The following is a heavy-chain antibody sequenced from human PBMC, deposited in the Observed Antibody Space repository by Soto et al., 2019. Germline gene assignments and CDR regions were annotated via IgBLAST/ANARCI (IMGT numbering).Heavy chain of an antibody. D-gene: IGHD2-2*01. J-gene: IGHJ5*02. CDR3: ARGHIVVVPAAQRDKNWFDP. Sequence: SETLSLTCAVYGGSFSGYYWSWIRQPPGKGLEWIGEINHSGSTNYNPSLKSRVTISVDTSKNQFSLKLSSVTAADTAVYYCARGHIVVVPAAQRDKNWFDPWGQGTLVTVSS. CDR2: INHSGST. V-gene: IGHV4-34*01. CDR1: GGSFSGYY.